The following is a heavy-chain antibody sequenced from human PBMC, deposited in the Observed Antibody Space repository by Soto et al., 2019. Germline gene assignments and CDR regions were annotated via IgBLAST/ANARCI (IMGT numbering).Heavy chain of an antibody. Sequence: SETLSLTCAVSGGSISSGGYSWSWIRQPPRKGLEWIGYMYHSGSTHYNPSLKSRFTISIDRSKNQFSLKLSSVTAADTAVYYCARARYYYDSSGLDYWGQGTLVTVSS. V-gene: IGHV4-30-2*01. CDR1: GGSISSGGYS. D-gene: IGHD3-22*01. CDR3: ARARYYYDSSGLDY. J-gene: IGHJ4*02. CDR2: MYHSGST.